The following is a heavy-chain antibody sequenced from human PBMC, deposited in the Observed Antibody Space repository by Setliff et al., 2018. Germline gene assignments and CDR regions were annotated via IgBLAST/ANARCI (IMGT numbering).Heavy chain of an antibody. J-gene: IGHJ3*02. CDR3: ARKGISALSGAFDM. CDR1: GASVRSGPYY. Sequence: SETLSLTCTVSGASVRSGPYYWSWIRQPPGKGLEWIGHIYTRGSTNYNPSLKSRVTMSVDTSKNQFSLKLSSVTAADTAVYYCARKGISALSGAFDMWGQGTMVTVSS. CDR2: IYTRGST. V-gene: IGHV4-61*01. D-gene: IGHD1-26*01.